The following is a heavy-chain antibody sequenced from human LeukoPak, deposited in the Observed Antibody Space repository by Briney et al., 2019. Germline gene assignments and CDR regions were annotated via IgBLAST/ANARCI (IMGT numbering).Heavy chain of an antibody. V-gene: IGHV4-39*07. J-gene: IGHJ4*02. CDR1: GGSISSSSYY. CDR3: APTGTTFGYFDY. D-gene: IGHD1-7*01. Sequence: SETLSLTCTVSGGSISSSSYYWGWIRQPPGKGLEWIVSIYYSGSTYYNPSLKSRVTITVDTSKNQFSLKLSSVTAAVTAVYYCAPTGTTFGYFDYWGQGTLVTVSS. CDR2: IYYSGST.